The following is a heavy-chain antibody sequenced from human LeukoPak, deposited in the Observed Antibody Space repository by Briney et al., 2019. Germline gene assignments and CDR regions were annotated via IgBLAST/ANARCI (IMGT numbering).Heavy chain of an antibody. V-gene: IGHV4-39*07. CDR2: IYYSGST. J-gene: IGHJ4*02. CDR3: ARVVARFLTAFDY. Sequence: SETLSLTCTVSGGSISSSSYYWGWIRQPPGKGLEWIGSIYYSGSTYYNPSLKSRVTISVDTSKNQFSLKLSSVTAADTAVYYCARVVARFLTAFDYWGQGTLVTVSS. CDR1: GGSISSSSYY. D-gene: IGHD6-6*01.